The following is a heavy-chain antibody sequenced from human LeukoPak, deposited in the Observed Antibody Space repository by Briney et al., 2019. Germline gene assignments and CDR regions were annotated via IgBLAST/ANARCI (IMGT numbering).Heavy chain of an antibody. J-gene: IGHJ4*02. CDR2: SGSGGST. V-gene: IGHV3-23*01. Sequence: GGSLRLSCAASGFTFSSYGMSWVRQAPGKGLEWVSASGSGGSTFYADSVKGRFTISRDNSKDTLYLQMNSLRAEDTAVYYCAKAPFHYDSSGYYAGIDYWGQGTLVTVSS. CDR3: AKAPFHYDSSGYYAGIDY. CDR1: GFTFSSYG. D-gene: IGHD3-22*01.